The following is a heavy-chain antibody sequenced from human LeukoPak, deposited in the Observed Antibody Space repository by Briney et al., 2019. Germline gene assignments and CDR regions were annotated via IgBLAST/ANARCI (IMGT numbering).Heavy chain of an antibody. J-gene: IGHJ3*02. V-gene: IGHV4-61*08. Sequence: PSETLSLTCTVSGGSVDTIDYYWSWIRRPPGKGLEWIGYMYRTGSSIYSPSLKSRLTISVDTSKNQFTLNLSSMTAADTAVYYCAGDQGGSAHRHAFDIWGQGTLVTVSS. CDR2: MYRTGSS. CDR1: GGSVDTIDYY. CDR3: AGDQGGSAHRHAFDI. D-gene: IGHD1-26*01.